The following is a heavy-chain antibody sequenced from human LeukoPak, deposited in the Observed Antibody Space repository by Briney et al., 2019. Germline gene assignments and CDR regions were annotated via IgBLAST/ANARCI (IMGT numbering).Heavy chain of an antibody. Sequence: GGSLRLSCAASGFTFSSYWMSWVRQAPGKGLVWVSRINSDGSSTSYADSVKGQFTISRDNAKNTLYLQMNSLRAEDTAVYYCARALVVAATPGYYYYYMDVWGEGTTVTVSS. J-gene: IGHJ6*03. CDR2: INSDGSST. CDR1: GFTFSSYW. V-gene: IGHV3-74*01. CDR3: ARALVVAATPGYYYYYMDV. D-gene: IGHD2-15*01.